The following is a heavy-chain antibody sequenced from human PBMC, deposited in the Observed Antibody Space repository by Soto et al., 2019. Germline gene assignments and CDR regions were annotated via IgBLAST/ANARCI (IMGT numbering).Heavy chain of an antibody. Sequence: GGSLRLSCAASGFTFSSFSLHWVGHAPGKGLEWLALISYDGSNKYNADSVKGRFAISRDNSKNTLYLQVNSLRPEDTAVYYCARTTAVAGTPEFDYWGQGT. J-gene: IGHJ4*02. CDR3: ARTTAVAGTPEFDY. D-gene: IGHD6-19*01. V-gene: IGHV3-30*09. CDR2: ISYDGSNK. CDR1: GFTFSSFS.